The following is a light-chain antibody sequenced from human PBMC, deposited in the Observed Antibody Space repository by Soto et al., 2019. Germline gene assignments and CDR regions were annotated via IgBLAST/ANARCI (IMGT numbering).Light chain of an antibody. CDR3: AAWDDSLNGPV. Sequence: QSALTQPPSASGTPGQRVTISCSGSSSNIGGNAVNWYQQIPGTAPKLLIYTNNQRPSGVPDRFSGSKSGTSASLAISGLQSEDEADYYCAAWDDSLNGPVFGGGTKVTVL. J-gene: IGLJ2*01. CDR1: SSNIGGNA. V-gene: IGLV1-44*01. CDR2: TNN.